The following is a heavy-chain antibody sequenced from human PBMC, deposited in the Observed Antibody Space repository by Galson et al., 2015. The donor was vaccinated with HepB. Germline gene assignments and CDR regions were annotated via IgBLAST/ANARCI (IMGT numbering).Heavy chain of an antibody. Sequence: CAISGDSVSSNSAAWNWIRQSPSRGLEWLGRTYYRSKWYNDYAVSVKSRITINPDTSKNQFSLQLNSVTPEDTAVYYCARDFYPGISVLGAFDIWGQGTMVTVSS. D-gene: IGHD3-10*01. V-gene: IGHV6-1*01. CDR1: GDSVSSNSAA. CDR3: ARDFYPGISVLGAFDI. CDR2: TYYRSKWYN. J-gene: IGHJ3*02.